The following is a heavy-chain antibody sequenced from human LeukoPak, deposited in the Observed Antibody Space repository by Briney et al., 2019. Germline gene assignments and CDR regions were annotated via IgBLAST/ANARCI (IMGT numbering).Heavy chain of an antibody. CDR1: GFSFSSYW. J-gene: IGHJ4*02. V-gene: IGHV3-7*01. Sequence: GGSLRLSCEGSGFSFSSYWMTWVRQLPGKGPEWVANIKQDGSEKYYVDSVKGRFTISRDNAKNSLYLQMNSLRAEDTAVYYCASENGWGGTLGFDYWGQGTLVTVSS. D-gene: IGHD3-16*01. CDR3: ASENGWGGTLGFDY. CDR2: IKQDGSEK.